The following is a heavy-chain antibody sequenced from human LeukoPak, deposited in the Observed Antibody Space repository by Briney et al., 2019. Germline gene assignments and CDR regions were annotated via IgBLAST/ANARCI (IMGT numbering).Heavy chain of an antibody. J-gene: IGHJ4*02. V-gene: IGHV4-34*01. CDR1: GGSFSGYY. CDR2: INHSGST. CDR3: ARQAPHTSLRFLEWSLGY. Sequence: PSETLSLTCAVYGGSFSGYYWSWIRQPPGKGLEWIGEINHSGSTNYNPSLKSRVTISVDTSKNQFSLKLSSVTAADTAVYYCARQAPHTSLRFLEWSLGYWGQGTLVTVSS. D-gene: IGHD3-3*01.